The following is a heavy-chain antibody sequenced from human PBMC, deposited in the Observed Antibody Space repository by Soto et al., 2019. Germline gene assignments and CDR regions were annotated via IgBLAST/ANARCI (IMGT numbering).Heavy chain of an antibody. D-gene: IGHD2-2*01. Sequence: QVQLVESGGGVVQPGRSLRLSCAASGFTFSSYGMHWVRQAPGKGLEWVAVIWYDGSNKYYADSVKGRFTISRDNSKNTRYVQVNSLRAEDTAVYYCARGYCSSTSCYDWGQGTLVTVSS. CDR2: IWYDGSNK. V-gene: IGHV3-33*01. CDR3: ARGYCSSTSCYD. CDR1: GFTFSSYG. J-gene: IGHJ4*02.